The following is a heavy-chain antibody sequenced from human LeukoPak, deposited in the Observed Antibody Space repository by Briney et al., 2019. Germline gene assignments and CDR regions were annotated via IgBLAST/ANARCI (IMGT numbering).Heavy chain of an antibody. Sequence: GASLKISCKGSGSSFTSYWISWVRQLPGKGLEWMGRIDPSDSYTNYSPSFQGHVTISADKSISTAYLQWSSLKASDTAMYYCARRYFDWFNYGMDVWGKGTTVTVSS. CDR1: GSSFTSYW. D-gene: IGHD3-9*01. V-gene: IGHV5-10-1*01. CDR2: IDPSDSYT. J-gene: IGHJ6*04. CDR3: ARRYFDWFNYGMDV.